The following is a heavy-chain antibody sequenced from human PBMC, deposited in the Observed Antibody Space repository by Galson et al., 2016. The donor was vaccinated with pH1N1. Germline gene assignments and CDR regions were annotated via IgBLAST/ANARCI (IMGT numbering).Heavy chain of an antibody. Sequence: SLRLSCAASGFTFDDYAMHWVRQAPGKGLEWVSGISWNSGSIGYADSVRGRFTISRDNAKNSLYLQMNSLRAEDTALYYCARVDWEDVDLEYYFDYWGQGTLVTVSS. CDR3: ARVDWEDVDLEYYFDY. CDR2: ISWNSGSI. V-gene: IGHV3-9*01. D-gene: IGHD1-26*01. CDR1: GFTFDDYA. J-gene: IGHJ4*02.